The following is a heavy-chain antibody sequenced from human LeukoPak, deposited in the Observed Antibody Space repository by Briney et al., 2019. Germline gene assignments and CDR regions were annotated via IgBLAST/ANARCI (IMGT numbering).Heavy chain of an antibody. CDR2: ISSSGSTI. V-gene: IGHV3-48*03. J-gene: IGHJ4*02. Sequence: SGGSLRLSCAASGFTFSSYEMNWVRQAPGKGLEWVSYISSSGSTIYYADSVKGRFTISRDNAKNSLYLQMNSLRAEDTAVYYCARGYSSSSPYGCSDYWGQGTLVTVSS. D-gene: IGHD6-6*01. CDR1: GFTFSSYE. CDR3: ARGYSSSSPYGCSDY.